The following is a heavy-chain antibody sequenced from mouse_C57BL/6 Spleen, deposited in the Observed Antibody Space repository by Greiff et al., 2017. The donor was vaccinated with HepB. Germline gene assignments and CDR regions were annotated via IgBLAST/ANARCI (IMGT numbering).Heavy chain of an antibody. Sequence: EVQLQESGPELVKPGASVKIPRKASGYTFTDYNMDWVKQSHGKSLEWIGDINPNNGGTIYNQKFKGKATLTVEKSSSTAYMELRSLTSEDTAVYYCARRGRGYYFDYWGQGTTLTVSS. V-gene: IGHV1-18*01. CDR2: INPNNGGT. D-gene: IGHD6-1*01. J-gene: IGHJ2*01. CDR3: ARRGRGYYFDY. CDR1: GYTFTDYN.